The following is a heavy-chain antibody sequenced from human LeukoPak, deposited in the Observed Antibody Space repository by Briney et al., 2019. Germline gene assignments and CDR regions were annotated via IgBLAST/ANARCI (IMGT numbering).Heavy chain of an antibody. CDR1: GFTFSSDW. D-gene: IGHD2-2*01. J-gene: IGHJ6*03. CDR3: AREGYCSSTSCRYYCYYYMDV. Sequence: PGGSLRLSCAASGFTFSSDWMSWVRQAPGERLEWVANIKEDGSEKYYVDSVKGRFTISRDNAKNSLYLQMNSLRDEDTAVYYCAREGYCSSTSCRYYCYYYMDVWGKGPTVTVSS. V-gene: IGHV3-7*01. CDR2: IKEDGSEK.